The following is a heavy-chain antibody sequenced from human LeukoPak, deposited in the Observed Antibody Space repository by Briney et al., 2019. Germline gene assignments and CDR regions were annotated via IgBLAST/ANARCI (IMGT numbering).Heavy chain of an antibody. CDR3: ARVSIRSSGCYGY. J-gene: IGHJ4*02. V-gene: IGHV1-2*02. CDR2: INPNSGGT. CDR1: GYTFTGYF. D-gene: IGHD3-22*01. Sequence: ASVKVSCKASGYTFTGYFIHWVRQAPGQGLEWMGWINPNSGGTNYAQKFQGRVSMTRDTSISTAYMELSRLRSDDTAVYYCARVSIRSSGCYGYWGQGTLVTVSS.